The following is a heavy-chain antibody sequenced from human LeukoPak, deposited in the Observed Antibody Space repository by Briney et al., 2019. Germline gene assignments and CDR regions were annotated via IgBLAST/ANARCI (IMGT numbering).Heavy chain of an antibody. CDR2: ISSSSSYI. J-gene: IGHJ6*02. CDR1: GFTFSSYS. Sequence: PGGSLRLSCAASGFTFSSYSMNWVRQAPGKGLEWVSSISSSSSYIYYADSVKGRFTISRDNAKNSLYLQMNSLRAEDTAVYYCARVITYDFWSGYPYGMDVWGQGTTVTVSS. D-gene: IGHD3-3*01. CDR3: ARVITYDFWSGYPYGMDV. V-gene: IGHV3-21*01.